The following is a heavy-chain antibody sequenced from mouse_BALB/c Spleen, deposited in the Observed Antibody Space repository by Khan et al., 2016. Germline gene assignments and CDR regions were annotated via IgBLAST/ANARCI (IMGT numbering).Heavy chain of an antibody. D-gene: IGHD1-1*02. J-gene: IGHJ4*01. CDR2: IYPGGDYT. Sequence: QVQLQQSGAELVRSGTSVKMSCKAAGYRITDYWIGWVKQRPGHGLEWIGDIYPGGDYTKYNEKFKGKGTLTADTSSNTVYMQLSSLTSEEAAIYCCARNSYGGGFGAMDHWGQGTSVTVSS. CDR1: GYRITDYW. CDR3: ARNSYGGGFGAMDH. V-gene: IGHV1-63*02.